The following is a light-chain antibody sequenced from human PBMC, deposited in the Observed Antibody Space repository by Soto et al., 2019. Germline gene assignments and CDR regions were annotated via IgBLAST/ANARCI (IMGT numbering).Light chain of an antibody. CDR1: QSVLYSSNNKNY. Sequence: DIVMTQSPDSLAVSLGERATINSKSSQSVLYSSNNKNYLAWYQQKPGQPPKLLIYWASTRESGVPDRFSGSGSGTDFTLTISSLQAVDVAVYYCQQYYGTPLTFGQGTKVEIK. V-gene: IGKV4-1*01. CDR2: WAS. CDR3: QQYYGTPLT. J-gene: IGKJ1*01.